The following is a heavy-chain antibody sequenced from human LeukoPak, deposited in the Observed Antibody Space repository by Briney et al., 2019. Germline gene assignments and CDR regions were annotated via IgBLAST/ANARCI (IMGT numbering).Heavy chain of an antibody. CDR1: GFTFRAYA. CDR2: VPYGETNN. V-gene: IGHV3-30*04. J-gene: IGHJ4*02. CDR3: VRGGKESFDFWSGAY. D-gene: IGHD3-3*01. Sequence: GGTLRLSCAASGFTFRAYAMHWVRQAPGKGLEWVALVPYGETNNYYADSVKGRFTISRDNSKNTLYLQMDSLRPEDTAVYYCVRGGKESFDFWSGAYWGQGTLVAVTS.